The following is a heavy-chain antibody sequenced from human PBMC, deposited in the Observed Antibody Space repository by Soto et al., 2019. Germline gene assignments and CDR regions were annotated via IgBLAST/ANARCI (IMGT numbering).Heavy chain of an antibody. V-gene: IGHV3-74*01. CDR1: GFTFNYYW. D-gene: IGHD2-15*01. Sequence: EVQLVESEGGLVQRGGSLRLSCAASGFTFNYYWMHWVRQAPGQGLVWVSHIHSDGSTTTYADSVKGRFTISRDNEKNKRYRQLDSLRAGDTAVYYCVGGGTGGFALWGQGTTVTVSS. J-gene: IGHJ3*01. CDR2: IHSDGSTT. CDR3: VGGGTGGFAL.